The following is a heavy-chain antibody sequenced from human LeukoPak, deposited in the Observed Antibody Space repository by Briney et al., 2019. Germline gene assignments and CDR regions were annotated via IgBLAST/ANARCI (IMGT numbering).Heavy chain of an antibody. CDR2: IYHSGST. V-gene: IGHV4-38-2*02. CDR1: GYSISSGYY. D-gene: IGHD3-10*01. CDR3: ARGDYGSGTYYFDY. J-gene: IGHJ4*02. Sequence: SETLSLTCTVSGYSISSGYYWGWIRQPPGKGLEWIGSIYHSGSTYYNPSLKSRVTISVDTSKNQLSLKLSSVTAADTAVYYCARGDYGSGTYYFDYWGQGTLVTVSS.